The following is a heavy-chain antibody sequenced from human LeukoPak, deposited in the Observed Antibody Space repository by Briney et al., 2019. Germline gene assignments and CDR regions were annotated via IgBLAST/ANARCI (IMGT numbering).Heavy chain of an antibody. V-gene: IGHV4-61*05. CDR1: GGSISSSSYY. J-gene: IGHJ6*02. D-gene: IGHD5-12*01. Sequence: SETLSLTCTVSGGSISSSSYYWGWIRQPPGKGLEWIGYIYYSGSTNYNPSLKSRVTISVDTSKNQFSLKLSSVTAADTAVYYCARHIVDSGYDIPYYYGMDVWGQGTTVTVSS. CDR3: ARHIVDSGYDIPYYYGMDV. CDR2: IYYSGST.